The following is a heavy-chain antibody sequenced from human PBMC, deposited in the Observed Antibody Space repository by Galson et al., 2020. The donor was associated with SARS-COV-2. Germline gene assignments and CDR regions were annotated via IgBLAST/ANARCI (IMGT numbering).Heavy chain of an antibody. J-gene: IGHJ5*02. CDR3: ARQVYYDDDSGSGWFDP. D-gene: IGHD3-10*01. CDR2: IYHSGTT. Sequence: SETLSLTCAVSGGSISSGGFSWSCIRQPPGKGLEWIGNIYHSGTTYYSPSPKSRVTISLDGSKNQFSLRLSSVTAADTAVYYCARQVYYDDDSGSGWFDPWGQGTLVTVSS. CDR1: GGSISSGGFS. V-gene: IGHV4-30-2*01.